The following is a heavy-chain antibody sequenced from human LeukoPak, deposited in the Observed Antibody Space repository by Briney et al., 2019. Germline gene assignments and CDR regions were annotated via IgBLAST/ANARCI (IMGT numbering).Heavy chain of an antibody. Sequence: GGSLRLSCAASGFTFSDYYMSWIRQAPGKGLEWVSYISSSGSTIYYPDSVKGRFTSSSDSAKNSLYLQMNSLRAEDTAVYYCARPNVYSSSWYYFDYWGQGTLVTVSS. CDR3: ARPNVYSSSWYYFDY. D-gene: IGHD6-13*01. CDR2: ISSSGSTI. CDR1: GFTFSDYY. V-gene: IGHV3-11*01. J-gene: IGHJ4*02.